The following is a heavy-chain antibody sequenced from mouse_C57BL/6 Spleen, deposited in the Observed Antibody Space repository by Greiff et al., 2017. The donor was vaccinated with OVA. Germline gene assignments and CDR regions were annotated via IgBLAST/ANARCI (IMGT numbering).Heavy chain of an antibody. V-gene: IGHV14-2*01. Sequence: EVQLVESGAELVKPGASVKLSCTASGFNITDYYMHWVQQRTEQGLEWIGRLDPEAGETTYAPTFQGKGTITADKSSNTAYLQLSSLTSEDTAVYYCAREGTTVVAHFDYWGQGTTLTVSS. J-gene: IGHJ2*01. CDR2: LDPEAGET. CDR3: AREGTTVVAHFDY. CDR1: GFNITDYY. D-gene: IGHD1-1*01.